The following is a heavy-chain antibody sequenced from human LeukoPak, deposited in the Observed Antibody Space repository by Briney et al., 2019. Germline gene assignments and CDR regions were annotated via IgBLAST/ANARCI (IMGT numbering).Heavy chain of an antibody. Sequence: ASVKVSCKVSGYTLTELSMHWVRQAPGKGLEWMGGFDPEDGETIYAQKFQGRVTMTEDTSTDTAYMELSSLRSEDTAVYYCATAPWGGIAVSHEARALDAFDIWGQGTMVTVSS. CDR3: ATAPWGGIAVSHEARALDAFDI. J-gene: IGHJ3*02. D-gene: IGHD6-19*01. CDR2: FDPEDGET. V-gene: IGHV1-24*01. CDR1: GYTLTELS.